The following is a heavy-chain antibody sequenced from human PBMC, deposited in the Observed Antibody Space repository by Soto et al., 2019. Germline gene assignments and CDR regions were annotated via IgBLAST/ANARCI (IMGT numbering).Heavy chain of an antibody. D-gene: IGHD3-10*01. J-gene: IGHJ3*02. CDR3: ASSPGFVDYAFDI. V-gene: IGHV3-21*01. CDR2: ISSSSSYI. Sequence: GGSLRDSCAASGFTFSSYSMNWVRQDPGKGLEWVSSISSSSSYIYYADSVKGRFTISRDNAKNSLYLQMNSLRAEDTAVYYCASSPGFVDYAFDIWGQGTMVTVS. CDR1: GFTFSSYS.